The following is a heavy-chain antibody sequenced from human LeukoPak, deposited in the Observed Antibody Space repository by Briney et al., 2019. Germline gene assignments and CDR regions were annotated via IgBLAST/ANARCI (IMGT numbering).Heavy chain of an antibody. J-gene: IGHJ4*02. CDR2: IYYSGST. CDR1: GGSISSSSYY. V-gene: IGHV4-39*07. D-gene: IGHD3-10*01. Sequence: SETLSLTCTVSGGSISSSSYYWGWIRQPPGKGLEWIGSIYYSGSTYYNPSLKSRVTISVDRSKNQFSLKLSSVTAADTAVYYCATLGFGDQFPFDYWSQGTLVTVSS. CDR3: ATLGFGDQFPFDY.